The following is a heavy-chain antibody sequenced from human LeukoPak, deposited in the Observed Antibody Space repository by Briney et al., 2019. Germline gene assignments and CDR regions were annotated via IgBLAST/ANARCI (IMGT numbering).Heavy chain of an antibody. V-gene: IGHV1-18*01. CDR1: GYTFTSYG. J-gene: IGHJ4*02. CDR3: ARGRGFYDSSAYYRFDY. D-gene: IGHD3-22*01. CDR2: ISAHNGKT. Sequence: APVKVSCKASGYTFTSYGISWVRQAPGQGLEWLGWISAHNGKTNYAQKFQDRVTMTTDTSTRTAYMELRSLRSDDTAVYYCARGRGFYDSSAYYRFDYWGQGTLVTVSS.